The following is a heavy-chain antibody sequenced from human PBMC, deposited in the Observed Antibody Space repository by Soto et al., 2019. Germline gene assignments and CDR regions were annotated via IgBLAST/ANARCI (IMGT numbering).Heavy chain of an antibody. CDR3: ARDRRIGTTALFDY. CDR1: GGSISSGDYY. Sequence: LSLTCTVSGGSISSGDYYWSWIRQPPGKGLEWIGYIYYSGSTYYNPSLESRLTISVDTSKNQFFLKLSSVTAADTAVYYCARDRRIGTTALFDYWGQGTLVTVSS. D-gene: IGHD1-7*01. CDR2: IYYSGST. V-gene: IGHV4-30-4*01. J-gene: IGHJ4*02.